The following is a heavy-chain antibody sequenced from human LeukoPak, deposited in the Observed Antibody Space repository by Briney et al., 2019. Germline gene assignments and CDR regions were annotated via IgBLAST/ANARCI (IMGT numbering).Heavy chain of an antibody. Sequence: GGSLRLSCAVSGFIVSGYWMTWVRQAPGKGLEWVANIKLDHSEKYYLDSVKGRFTISRDNAESSLYLQMNSLRDEDTAVYYCFREGGYWGQGTLVTVSS. CDR3: FREGGY. CDR1: GFIVSGYW. D-gene: IGHD3-16*01. J-gene: IGHJ4*02. V-gene: IGHV3-7*01. CDR2: IKLDHSEK.